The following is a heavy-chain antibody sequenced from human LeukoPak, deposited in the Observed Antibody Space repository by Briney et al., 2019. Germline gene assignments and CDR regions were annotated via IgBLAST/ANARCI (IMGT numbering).Heavy chain of an antibody. J-gene: IGHJ4*02. CDR2: ISGSGGST. D-gene: IGHD6-19*01. CDR3: AKDGSSSGWFDY. Sequence: SGGSLRLSCAASGFTFSSYAMSWVRQAPGKGLEWVSAISGSGGSTYYADSVKGRFTISRDNSKNTLYLQMNSLRAEDTAVYYCAKDGSSSGWFDYWGQGTLVTVSS. CDR1: GFTFSSYA. V-gene: IGHV3-23*01.